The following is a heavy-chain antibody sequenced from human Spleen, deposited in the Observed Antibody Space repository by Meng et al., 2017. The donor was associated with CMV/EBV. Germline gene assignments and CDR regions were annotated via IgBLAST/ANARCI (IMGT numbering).Heavy chain of an antibody. J-gene: IGHJ5*02. CDR1: GYTFTGYY. V-gene: IGHV1-2*02. Sequence: ASVKVSCKASGYTFTGYYMHWVRQAPGQGLEWMGWINPNSGGTNYAQQFQDRITMTTDTSTTTVYMELRSLRPDDTAAYYCARISMIRGIIITGWFDPWGQGTLVTVSS. CDR3: ARISMIRGIIITGWFDP. CDR2: INPNSGGT. D-gene: IGHD3-10*01.